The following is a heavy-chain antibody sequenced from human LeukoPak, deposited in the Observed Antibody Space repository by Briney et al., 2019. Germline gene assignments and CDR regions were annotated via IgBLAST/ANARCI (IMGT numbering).Heavy chain of an antibody. J-gene: IGHJ4*02. Sequence: PGGSLRLSCAASGFTFSSYSMNWVRQAPGKGLEWVSSISSSSSYIYYADPVKGRFTISRDNAKNSLYLQMNSLRAEDTAVYYCARDRDDFWSGYYEYYFDYWGQGTLVTVSS. CDR2: ISSSSSYI. D-gene: IGHD3-3*01. CDR1: GFTFSSYS. CDR3: ARDRDDFWSGYYEYYFDY. V-gene: IGHV3-21*01.